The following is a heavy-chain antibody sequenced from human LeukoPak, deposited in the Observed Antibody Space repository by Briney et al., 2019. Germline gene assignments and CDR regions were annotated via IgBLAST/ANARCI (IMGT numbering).Heavy chain of an antibody. CDR1: GFIVSGNY. CDR2: ISSSGSTI. J-gene: IGHJ6*02. CDR3: ASGYSGYDFDYYGMDV. Sequence: GGSRRLSCAASGFIVSGNYMTWVRQAPGKGLEWVSYISSSGSTIYYADSVKGRFTISRDNAKNSLYLQMNSLRAEDTAVYYCASGYSGYDFDYYGMDVWGQGTTVTVSS. V-gene: IGHV3-11*01. D-gene: IGHD5-12*01.